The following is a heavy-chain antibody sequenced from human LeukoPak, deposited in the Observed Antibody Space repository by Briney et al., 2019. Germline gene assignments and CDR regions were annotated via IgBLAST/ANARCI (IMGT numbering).Heavy chain of an antibody. J-gene: IGHJ4*02. CDR2: TSYDGSSK. D-gene: IGHD1-20*01. CDR1: GFTFSSYG. CDR3: ARDAAYNWNYVDY. V-gene: IGHV3-30*03. Sequence: GGSLRLSCAASGFTFSSYGMHWVRQAPGKGLEWVSVTSYDGSSKYYADSVKGRLTIYRDNSRNTLYLQMDSLRVEDTAVYYCARDAAYNWNYVDYWGQGTLVTVSS.